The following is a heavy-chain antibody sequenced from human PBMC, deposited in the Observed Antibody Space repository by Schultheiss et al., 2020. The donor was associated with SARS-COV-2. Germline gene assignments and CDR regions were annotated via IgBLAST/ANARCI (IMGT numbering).Heavy chain of an antibody. CDR2: IKQDGSEK. CDR3: ARAVRDFDY. V-gene: IGHV3-7*04. J-gene: IGHJ4*02. Sequence: GGSLRLSCAASGFTFSNAWMNWVRQAPGKGLEWVANIKQDGSEKYYVDSVKGRFTISRDNSKNTLYLQMNSLRAEDTAVYYCARAVRDFDYWGQGTLVTVSS. CDR1: GFTFSNAW.